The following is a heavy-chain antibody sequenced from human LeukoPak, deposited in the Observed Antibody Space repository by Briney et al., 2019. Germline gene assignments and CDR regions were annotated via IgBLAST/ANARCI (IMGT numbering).Heavy chain of an antibody. CDR2: IIPILGIA. J-gene: IGHJ4*02. CDR3: ARDLIYCSSTSCYTGDY. V-gene: IGHV1-69*04. Sequence: SVKVSCKASGCTFSSYAISWVRQAPGQGLEWMGRIIPILGIANYAQKFQGRVTITADKSTSTAYMELSSLRSEDTAVYYCARDLIYCSSTSCYTGDYWGQGALVTVSS. D-gene: IGHD2-2*02. CDR1: GCTFSSYA.